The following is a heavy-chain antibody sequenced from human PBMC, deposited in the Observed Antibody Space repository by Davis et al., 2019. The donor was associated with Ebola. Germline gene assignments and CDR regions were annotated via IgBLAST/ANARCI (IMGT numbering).Heavy chain of an antibody. J-gene: IGHJ4*02. CDR3: ARNENYDSSGYYPLYFDY. V-gene: IGHV1-8*01. CDR2: MNPNSGNT. CDR1: GYIFTSYD. D-gene: IGHD3-22*01. Sequence: AASVKVSCKASGYIFTSYDINWVRQATGQGLEWMGWMNPNSGNTGYARKFQDRVTMTRDTSMNTAYMELSSLRAEDTAVYYCARNENYDSSGYYPLYFDYWGQGTLVTVSS.